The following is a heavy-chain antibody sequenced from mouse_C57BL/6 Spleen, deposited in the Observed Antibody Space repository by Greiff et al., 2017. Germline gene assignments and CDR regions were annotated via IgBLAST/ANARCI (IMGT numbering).Heavy chain of an antibody. Sequence: QVQLKQSGAELVKPGASVKISCKASGYAFSSYWMNWVKQRPGKGLEGIGQIYPGDGDTNYNGKFKGKATLTADKSSSPAYMQLSSLTSEDSAVYFCARGTGTWFAYWGQGTLVTVSA. D-gene: IGHD4-1*01. CDR1: GYAFSSYW. CDR2: IYPGDGDT. J-gene: IGHJ3*01. CDR3: ARGTGTWFAY. V-gene: IGHV1-80*01.